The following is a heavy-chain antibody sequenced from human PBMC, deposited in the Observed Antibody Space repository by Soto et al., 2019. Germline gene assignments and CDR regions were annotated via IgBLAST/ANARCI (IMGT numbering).Heavy chain of an antibody. D-gene: IGHD3-16*02. CDR1: GFTFSSYA. CDR2: ISYDGSNK. J-gene: IGHJ4*02. V-gene: IGHV3-30-3*01. Sequence: QVQLVESWGGVVQPGRSLRLSCAASGFTFSSYAMHWVRQAPGKGLEWVAVISYDGSNKYYADSVKGRFTISRDNSKNTLYLQMNSLRAEDTAVYYCARAEVWGSYRPNYYFAYWGQGTLVTVSS. CDR3: ARAEVWGSYRPNYYFAY.